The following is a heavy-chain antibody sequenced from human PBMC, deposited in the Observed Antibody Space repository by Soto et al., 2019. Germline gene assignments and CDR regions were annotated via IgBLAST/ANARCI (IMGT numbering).Heavy chain of an antibody. Sequence: PGGSLRLSCAASGFTFSSYWMHWVRQAPGKGLVWVSRINSDGSSTSYADSVKGRFTISRDNAKNTLYLQMNSLRAEDTAVYYCARDLYDFWSGYYNNWFDPWGQGTLVTVSS. CDR1: GFTFSSYW. V-gene: IGHV3-74*01. CDR2: INSDGSST. CDR3: ARDLYDFWSGYYNNWFDP. J-gene: IGHJ5*02. D-gene: IGHD3-3*01.